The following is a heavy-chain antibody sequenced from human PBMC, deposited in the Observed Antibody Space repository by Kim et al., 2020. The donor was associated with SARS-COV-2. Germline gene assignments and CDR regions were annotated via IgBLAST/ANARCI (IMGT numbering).Heavy chain of an antibody. D-gene: IGHD2-21*02. CDR3: ARRGGARGVVTLFSRRPTIDAFDI. CDR2: IYPGDSDT. J-gene: IGHJ3*02. CDR1: GYSFTSYW. V-gene: IGHV5-51*01. Sequence: GESLKISCKGSGYSFTSYWIGWVRQMPGKGLEWMGIIYPGDSDTRYSPSFQGQVTISADKSISTAYLQWSSLKASDTAMYYCARRGGARGVVTLFSRRPTIDAFDIWGQGTMVTVSS.